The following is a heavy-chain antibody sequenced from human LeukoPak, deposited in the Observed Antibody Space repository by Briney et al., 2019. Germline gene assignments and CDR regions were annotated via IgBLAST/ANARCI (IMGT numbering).Heavy chain of an antibody. J-gene: IGHJ5*02. CDR1: GFTFSSYG. CDR2: IRYDGRNK. D-gene: IGHD3-10*01. CDR3: AKDSVWFGEPNWFDP. Sequence: GGSVRLSCVASGFTFSSYGMLWVRQAPGKGLEGVAFIRYDGRNKYYADFVKGRLTISRDNSKNSLYLQMNSLRAEDTALYYCAKDSVWFGEPNWFDPWGQGTLVTVSS. V-gene: IGHV3-30*02.